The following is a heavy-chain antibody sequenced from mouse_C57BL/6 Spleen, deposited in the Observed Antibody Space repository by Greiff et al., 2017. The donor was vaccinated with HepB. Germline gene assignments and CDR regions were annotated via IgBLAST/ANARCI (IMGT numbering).Heavy chain of an antibody. CDR1: GFNIKDYY. Sequence: EVQLQQSGAELVRPGASVKLSCTASGFNIKDYYIHWVKQRPEQGLEWIGRIDPEDGDTEYAPKFQGKATMTADTSSNTAYLQLSSLTSEDTAVYYCTSLTTDEGYFDYWGQGTTLTVSS. CDR2: IDPEDGDT. J-gene: IGHJ2*01. V-gene: IGHV14-1*01. CDR3: TSLTTDEGYFDY. D-gene: IGHD1-1*01.